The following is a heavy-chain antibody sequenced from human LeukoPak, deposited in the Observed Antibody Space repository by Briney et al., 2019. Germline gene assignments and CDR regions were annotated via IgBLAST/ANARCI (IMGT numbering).Heavy chain of an antibody. CDR3: VSGSPNSDY. CDR2: INSDGSST. D-gene: IGHD1-26*01. Sequence: GGSLRLSCAASGFTFSSYWMHWVRQAPGKGLVWVSRINSDGSSTSYADSVKGRFTISRDNAKNTLYLQMNSLRAEDSAVYYCVSGSPNSDYWGQGTLVTVSS. V-gene: IGHV3-74*01. J-gene: IGHJ4*02. CDR1: GFTFSSYW.